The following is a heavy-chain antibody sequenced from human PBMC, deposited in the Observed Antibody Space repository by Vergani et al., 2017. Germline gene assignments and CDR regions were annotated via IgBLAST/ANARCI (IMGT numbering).Heavy chain of an antibody. J-gene: IGHJ6*02. Sequence: EGQLVESGGDWVQRGGSLRLSCAASGFLSRSYWMSWVRQAPGKGLEWVANVNQDGSEKYYVDSVRGRFTISRDNAKNSIYLQMNSLRAEDTAVYFCVRVPLIRRGSGNYGINNYHGMDVWGQGTTVIVSS. V-gene: IGHV3-7*01. D-gene: IGHD3-10*01. CDR3: VRVPLIRRGSGNYGINNYHGMDV. CDR2: VNQDGSEK. CDR1: GFLSRSYW.